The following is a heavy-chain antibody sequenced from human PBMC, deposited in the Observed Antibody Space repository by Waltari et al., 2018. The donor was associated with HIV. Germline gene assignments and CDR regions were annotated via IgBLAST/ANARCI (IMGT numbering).Heavy chain of an antibody. J-gene: IGHJ6*02. D-gene: IGHD1-1*01. V-gene: IGHV3-7*01. CDR2: SKEDGSER. CDR1: GLSFSRHW. Sequence: HLVESGGGLVQTGGSLRLPCTASGLSFSRHWMRWSRQAPGKGLEWVANSKEDGSERNYVDSVRGRFTISRDNAKNSVYLQMKSLRVEDTAVYFCARENDFGTIFLNYYYGMDVWGRGTSVTVSS. CDR3: ARENDFGTIFLNYYYGMDV.